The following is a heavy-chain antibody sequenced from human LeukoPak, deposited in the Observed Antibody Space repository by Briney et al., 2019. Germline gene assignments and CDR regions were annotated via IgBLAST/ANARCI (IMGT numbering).Heavy chain of an antibody. J-gene: IGHJ4*02. Sequence: PSETLSLTCTVSGGSISSYYWSWIRQPPGKGLEWIGYIYYSRRTNYNPSLKSRVTISVDTSKHQFSLKLSYVTAADTAVYFCARESSWGNFDYWGQGTLVTVSS. D-gene: IGHD7-27*01. V-gene: IGHV4-59*01. CDR3: ARESSWGNFDY. CDR1: GGSISSYY. CDR2: IYYSRRT.